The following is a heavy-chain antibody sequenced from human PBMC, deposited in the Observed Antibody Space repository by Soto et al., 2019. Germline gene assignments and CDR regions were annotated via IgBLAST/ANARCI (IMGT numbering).Heavy chain of an antibody. J-gene: IGHJ6*03. CDR1: VGSVSSGGYY. CDR2: IYYSGST. Sequence: QVQLQESGPGLVKPSQTLSLTCAVSVGSVSSGGYYWTWIRQHPGKGLEWIGYIYYSGSTYYNPSLKSRVTMSLDTSNNQFSLKLSSVTAADTALYYCARVRSAVMAYYYYYMDVWGKGTTVTVSS. CDR3: ARVRSAVMAYYYYYMDV. D-gene: IGHD3-10*01. V-gene: IGHV4-31*11.